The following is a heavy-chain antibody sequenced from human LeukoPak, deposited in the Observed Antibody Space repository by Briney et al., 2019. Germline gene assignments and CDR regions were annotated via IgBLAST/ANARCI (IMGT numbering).Heavy chain of an antibody. Sequence: SESLSLTCTVSGRSISSYYWSWIRQPPGKGLEWIGYIYTSGRNNYNPPLKRRVTISVATSRNQFSLKLSSVTAADTAVYYCASLRASSSSGWSSHFYYYYYMYVCGKGTTFTVSS. CDR2: IYTSGRN. D-gene: IGHD6-19*01. CDR3: ASLRASSSSGWSSHFYYYYYMYV. J-gene: IGHJ6*03. V-gene: IGHV4-4*09. CDR1: GRSISSYY.